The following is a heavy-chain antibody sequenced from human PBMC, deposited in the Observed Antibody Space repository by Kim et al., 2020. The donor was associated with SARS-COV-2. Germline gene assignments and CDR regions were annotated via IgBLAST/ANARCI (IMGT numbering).Heavy chain of an antibody. CDR1: GFIFSSYA. Sequence: GGSLRLSCAASGFIFSSYAMSWVRQAPGKGLEWVSGISGGGTTAYYADSVKGRFTISRDNSKNTLYLQISSLRAEDTAVYFCAKDPDFWGGYYDYWGQGTLVTLSS. J-gene: IGHJ4*02. V-gene: IGHV3-23*01. CDR2: ISGGGTTA. D-gene: IGHD3-3*01. CDR3: AKDPDFWGGYYDY.